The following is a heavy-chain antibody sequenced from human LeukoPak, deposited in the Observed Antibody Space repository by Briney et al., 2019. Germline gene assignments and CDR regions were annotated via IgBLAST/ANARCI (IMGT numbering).Heavy chain of an antibody. CDR3: AREMYYDFWSGPLAGAFDI. D-gene: IGHD3-3*01. CDR1: GYTFRSYG. V-gene: IGHV1-18*01. CDR2: ISAYNGNT. J-gene: IGHJ3*02. Sequence: ASVKVSCKASGYTFRSYGISWVRQAPGQGLEWMGWISAYNGNTNYAQKLQGRVTMTTDTSTSTAYMELRSLRSDDTAVYYCAREMYYDFWSGPLAGAFDIWGQGTMVTVSS.